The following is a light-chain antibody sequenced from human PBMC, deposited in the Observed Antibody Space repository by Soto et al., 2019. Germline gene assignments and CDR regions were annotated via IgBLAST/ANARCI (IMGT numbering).Light chain of an antibody. CDR3: QQYGGSPPFT. Sequence: VLTQSPGTLSLSPGERATISCRASQSIGSSYLAWYQHKPGQAPRLLIYGASSRATGISHRFSGSGSGTDFTLPISSLEPEDCGVYYCQQYGGSPPFTFGQGTSLEIK. J-gene: IGKJ2*01. CDR1: QSIGSSY. V-gene: IGKV3-20*01. CDR2: GAS.